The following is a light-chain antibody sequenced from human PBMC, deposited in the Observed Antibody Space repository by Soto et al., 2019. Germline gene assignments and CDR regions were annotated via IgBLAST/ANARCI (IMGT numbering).Light chain of an antibody. Sequence: SFELTQPPSVSVAPGKTARISCGGNNIGRKSVHWYQQKLGQAPVLVIYYDSDRPSGIPERFSGSNSGNTATLTISRVEAGDEADYYCQVWDSSSDHVVFGGGTKATVL. CDR3: QVWDSSSDHVV. CDR2: YDS. CDR1: NIGRKS. V-gene: IGLV3-21*04. J-gene: IGLJ2*01.